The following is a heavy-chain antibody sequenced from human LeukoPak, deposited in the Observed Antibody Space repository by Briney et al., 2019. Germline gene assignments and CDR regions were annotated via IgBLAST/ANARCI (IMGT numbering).Heavy chain of an antibody. D-gene: IGHD6-19*01. Sequence: GGSLRLSCAASGFTFSDYYMSWIRQAPGKGLEWVSYISSSSSYTNYADSVKGRFTISRDNAKNSLYLQMNSLRAEDTAVYYCARDLSSGRPDWYFDLWGRGTLVTVSS. CDR1: GFTFSDYY. CDR2: ISSSSSYT. V-gene: IGHV3-11*06. J-gene: IGHJ2*01. CDR3: ARDLSSGRPDWYFDL.